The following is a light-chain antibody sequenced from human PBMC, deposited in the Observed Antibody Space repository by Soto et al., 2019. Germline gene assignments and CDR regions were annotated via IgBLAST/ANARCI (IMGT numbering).Light chain of an antibody. V-gene: IGKV4-1*01. CDR3: QQYYSAPWT. CDR2: WAS. J-gene: IGKJ1*01. CDR1: QNLLYSSNNKNY. Sequence: DIVMTQSPDSLAVSLGETATINCKSSQNLLYSSNNKNYLAWYQQKPGQPPKLLIYWASTRESGVPDRFSGSGSGTDFPLTISSLQAEDVAIYYCQQYYSAPWTFGQGTKVEIK.